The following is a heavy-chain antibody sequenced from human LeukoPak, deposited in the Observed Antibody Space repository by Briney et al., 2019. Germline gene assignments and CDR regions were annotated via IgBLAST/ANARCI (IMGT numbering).Heavy chain of an antibody. Sequence: GGSLRLSCVASGFTFSNNWMHWVRQAPGKGLVWVSCINTDASSTTYADSVKGRFTISRDNAKNTLYLQMSSLRAEDTAVYFCASPGPTSTFDYWGQGTQVTVSS. J-gene: IGHJ4*02. CDR3: ASPGPTSTFDY. CDR1: GFTFSNNW. CDR2: INTDASST. V-gene: IGHV3-74*01.